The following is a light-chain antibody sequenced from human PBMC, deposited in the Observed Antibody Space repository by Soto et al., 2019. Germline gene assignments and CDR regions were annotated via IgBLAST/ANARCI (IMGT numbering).Light chain of an antibody. Sequence: QPVLTQPASVSGSPGQSITISCTGTSGDVGGYNYVSWYQQHPGKAPKLMIYEVSNRPSGVSNRFSGSKSGNTASLTISGLQVEDEADYYCSSYTSSSTYVFGTGTKLTVL. CDR1: SGDVGGYNY. CDR2: EVS. J-gene: IGLJ1*01. CDR3: SSYTSSSTYV. V-gene: IGLV2-14*01.